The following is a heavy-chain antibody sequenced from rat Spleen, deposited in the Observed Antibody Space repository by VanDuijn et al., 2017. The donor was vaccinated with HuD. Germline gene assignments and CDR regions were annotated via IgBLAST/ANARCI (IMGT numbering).Heavy chain of an antibody. CDR2: INKDSSII. CDR1: GFNFNDHW. Sequence: EVKLVESGGGLVQPGRSLKLSCAASGFNFNDHWMGWVRQAPGKGLEWIGEINKDSSIIKYSPSLKDKFTISRDNAQNTLYLQMSKLGSEDTAIYYCAREPSGYGYNVMDDWGQGVSVIVSS. V-gene: IGHV4-2*01. CDR3: AREPSGYGYNVMDD. J-gene: IGHJ4*01. D-gene: IGHD4-3*01.